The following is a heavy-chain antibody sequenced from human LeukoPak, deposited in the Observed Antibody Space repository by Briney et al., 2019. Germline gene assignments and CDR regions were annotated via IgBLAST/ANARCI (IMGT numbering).Heavy chain of an antibody. CDR2: IYSDNT. CDR3: AKDRLGATLYFDD. CDR1: GFTVSSNS. J-gene: IGHJ4*02. Sequence: GGSLRLSCTVSGFTVSSNSMSWVRQAPGKGLEWVSFIYSDNTHYSDSVKGRFTISRDNSKNTLYLQMNSLRAEDTAVYYCAKDRLGATLYFDDWGQGTLVTVSS. D-gene: IGHD1-26*01. V-gene: IGHV3-53*01.